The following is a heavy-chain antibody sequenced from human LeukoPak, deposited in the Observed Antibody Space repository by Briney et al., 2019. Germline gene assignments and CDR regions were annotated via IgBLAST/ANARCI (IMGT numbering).Heavy chain of an antibody. CDR1: GYTFTSYG. CDR3: ARFIVGATTSAFDI. V-gene: IGHV1-69*13. Sequence: ASVKVSCKASGYTFTSYGISWVRQAPGQGLEWMGGIIPIFGTANYAQKFQGRVTITADESTSTAYMELSSLRSEDTAVYYCARFIVGATTSAFDIWGQGTMVTVSS. CDR2: IIPIFGTA. D-gene: IGHD1-26*01. J-gene: IGHJ3*02.